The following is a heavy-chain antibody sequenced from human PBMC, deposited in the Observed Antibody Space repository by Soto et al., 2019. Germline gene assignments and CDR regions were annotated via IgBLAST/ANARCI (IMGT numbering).Heavy chain of an antibody. D-gene: IGHD3-10*02. CDR1: GGSISSSNW. J-gene: IGHJ6*02. V-gene: IGHV4-4*02. Sequence: QVQLQESGPGLVKPSGTLSLTCAVSGGSISSSNWWSWVRQPPGKGLEWIGEIYHSGSTNYNPSPKSRVTITVDKSKNPVSLELGSVDAADTAVEYWARGSVVRGGAYYGIDVWGQGTTVTVSS. CDR3: ARGSVVRGGAYYGIDV. CDR2: IYHSGST.